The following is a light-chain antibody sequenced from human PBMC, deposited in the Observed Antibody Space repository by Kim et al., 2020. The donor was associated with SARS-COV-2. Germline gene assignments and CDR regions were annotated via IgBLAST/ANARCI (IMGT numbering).Light chain of an antibody. V-gene: IGLV2-14*01. CDR2: DVS. Sequence: QSALTQPASVSGSPGQSITISCTGTSSDVGGYKYVSWYQQHPGKAPKLMIYDVSKRPSGVSNRFSGSKSGNTASLTISGLQAEDEADYYCSSYTSSSPYVFGTGTKVTVL. J-gene: IGLJ1*01. CDR3: SSYTSSSPYV. CDR1: SSDVGGYKY.